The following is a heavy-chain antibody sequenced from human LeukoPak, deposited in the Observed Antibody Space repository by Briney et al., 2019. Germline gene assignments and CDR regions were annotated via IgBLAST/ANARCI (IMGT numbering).Heavy chain of an antibody. CDR3: AKGGPYCSSISCYGGYYYYYMDV. CDR1: GFTFSYA. V-gene: IGHV3-23*01. J-gene: IGHJ6*03. D-gene: IGHD2-2*01. Sequence: PGGSLRLSCAASGFTFSYAMSWVRQAPGKGLEWVSAISGSGGSTYYADSVKGRFTISRDNSKNTLYLQMNSLRAEDTAVYYCAKGGPYCSSISCYGGYYYYYMDVWGKGTTVTVSS. CDR2: ISGSGGST.